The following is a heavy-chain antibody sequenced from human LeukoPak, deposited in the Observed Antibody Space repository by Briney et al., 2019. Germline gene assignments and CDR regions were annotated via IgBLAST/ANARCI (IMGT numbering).Heavy chain of an antibody. CDR1: GFTFRSYS. CDR2: ISSSSSYI. CDR3: ARARQTVTLDY. Sequence: PGGSLRLSCAASGFTFRSYSMNWVRQAPGKGLEWGSSISSSSSYIYYADSVKGRFTISRDNAKNSLYLQMNSLRAEDTAVYYCARARQTVTLDYWGQGTLVTVSS. J-gene: IGHJ4*02. D-gene: IGHD4-17*01. V-gene: IGHV3-21*01.